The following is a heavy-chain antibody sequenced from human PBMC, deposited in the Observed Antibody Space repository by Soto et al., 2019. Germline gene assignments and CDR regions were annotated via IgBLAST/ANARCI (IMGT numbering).Heavy chain of an antibody. CDR2: IIPIFGTA. D-gene: IGHD3-10*01. CDR1: GGTFTNYA. J-gene: IGHJ6*02. CDR3: GSWLKEVEFGGNYYDGMDV. V-gene: IGHV1-69*13. Sequence: SVKVSCKASGGTFTNYAFSWVRQAPGQGLEWLGGIIPIFGTADYAQKFQGRVTITADEPTSTVHMELSSLRSDDTAVYYCGSWLKEVEFGGNYYDGMDVWGQGTTVPVSS.